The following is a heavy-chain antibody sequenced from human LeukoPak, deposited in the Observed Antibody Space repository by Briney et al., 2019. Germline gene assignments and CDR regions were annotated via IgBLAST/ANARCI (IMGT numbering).Heavy chain of an antibody. V-gene: IGHV4-4*07. CDR3: ARAYSSSWHLYYFDY. CDR2: IYTSGST. D-gene: IGHD6-13*01. Sequence: SETLSLTCTVSGGSISSDYWSWIRQPAGEGLGWIGRIYTSGSTNYNPSLKSRVTMSVDTSKNQFSLKLSSVTAADTAVYYCARAYSSSWHLYYFDYWGQGTLVTVSS. J-gene: IGHJ4*02. CDR1: GGSISSDY.